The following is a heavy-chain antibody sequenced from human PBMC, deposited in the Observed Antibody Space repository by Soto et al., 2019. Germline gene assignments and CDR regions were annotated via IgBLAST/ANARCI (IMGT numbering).Heavy chain of an antibody. CDR2: INHSGST. Sequence: SETLSLTCAVYGGSFSGYYWSWIRQPPGKGLEWIGEINHSGSTNYNPSLKSRVTISLDTSKNQFSLKLSSVTAADTAVYYCARGSRVKYCTNGVCYSGGWFDPWGQGTLVTVSS. CDR1: GGSFSGYY. CDR3: ARGSRVKYCTNGVCYSGGWFDP. V-gene: IGHV4-34*01. J-gene: IGHJ5*02. D-gene: IGHD2-8*01.